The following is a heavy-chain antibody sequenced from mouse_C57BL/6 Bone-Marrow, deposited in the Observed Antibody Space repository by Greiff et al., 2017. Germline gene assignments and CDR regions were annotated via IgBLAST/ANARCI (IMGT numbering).Heavy chain of an antibody. D-gene: IGHD1-1*01. CDR2: ISDGGSYT. CDR1: GFTFSSYA. V-gene: IGHV5-4*01. Sequence: EVMLVESGGGLVKPGGSLKLSCAASGFTFSSYAMSWVRQTPEKRLEWVATISDGGSYTYYPDNVKGRFTISRDNAKNNLYLQMSHLKSEDTAMYYCAREGYSSSGGYFDVWGTGTTVTVSS. J-gene: IGHJ1*03. CDR3: AREGYSSSGGYFDV.